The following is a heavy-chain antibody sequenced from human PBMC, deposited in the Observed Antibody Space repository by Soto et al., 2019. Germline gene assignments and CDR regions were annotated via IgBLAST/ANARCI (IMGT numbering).Heavy chain of an antibody. CDR2: ISSSGNSI. J-gene: IGHJ4*02. V-gene: IGHV3-23*01. CDR3: ATEPAGMVGDRAAVERVDH. Sequence: GGSLRLSCEASGFTFRNNAMSWVRQAPGKGLQWVAGISSSGNSIFYHDSVKGRFRISRDNSKNTLYLYMNSLRGEDTAVYFCATEPAGMVGDRAAVERVDHWGQGTVVTVSS. CDR1: GFTFRNNA. D-gene: IGHD2-15*01.